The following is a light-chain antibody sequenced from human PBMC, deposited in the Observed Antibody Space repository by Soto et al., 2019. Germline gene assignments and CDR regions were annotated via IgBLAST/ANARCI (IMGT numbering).Light chain of an antibody. J-gene: IGKJ5*01. V-gene: IGKV1-12*01. Sequence: DIQITQSPSSVSASVGDRVTINCRASQGVSTWLAWYQQKPGKAPNLLIYTASSLQSGVPSRFSGSGSGTDFTLTINGLQPEDFATYYCQQAASFPITFGQGTRLEIK. CDR1: QGVSTW. CDR3: QQAASFPIT. CDR2: TAS.